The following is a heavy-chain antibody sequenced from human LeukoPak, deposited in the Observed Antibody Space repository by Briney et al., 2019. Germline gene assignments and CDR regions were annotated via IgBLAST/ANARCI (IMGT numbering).Heavy chain of an antibody. J-gene: IGHJ4*02. V-gene: IGHV3-7*01. D-gene: IGHD6-19*01. CDR3: ARVGSGWSLDY. Sequence: GGSLRLSCVASGFTFSSYWMSWVRQAPWKGLEWVANIKQDGSEKYYVDSVKGRFTISRDNAKNSLYLQMNSLRGEDTAVYYCARVGSGWSLDYWGQGTLVTVSS. CDR2: IKQDGSEK. CDR1: GFTFSSYW.